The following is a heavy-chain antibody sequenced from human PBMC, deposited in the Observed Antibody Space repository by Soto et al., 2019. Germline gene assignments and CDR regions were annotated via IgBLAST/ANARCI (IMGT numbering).Heavy chain of an antibody. J-gene: IGHJ4*02. Sequence: SETLSLTCTFSGGSISSGGYYWSWIRQHPGKGLEWIGYIYYSGSTYYNPSLKSRVTISVDTSKNQFSLKLSSVTAADTAVYYCASGTTVTTLGFDYWGQGTLVTVSS. CDR3: ASGTTVTTLGFDY. D-gene: IGHD4-17*01. CDR2: IYYSGST. V-gene: IGHV4-31*03. CDR1: GGSISSGGYY.